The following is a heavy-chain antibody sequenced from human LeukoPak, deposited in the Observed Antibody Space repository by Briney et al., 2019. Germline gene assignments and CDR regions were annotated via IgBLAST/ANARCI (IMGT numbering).Heavy chain of an antibody. J-gene: IGHJ3*02. V-gene: IGHV3-11*04. Sequence: GGSLRLSCAASGFTFSDYYMTWIRQAPGKGLEWVSYISSSGSTKYYADSVQGRFTISRDNAKDSVFLQMTSLRAEDTAVYYCARSGHDAFDIWGQGTMVTVSS. D-gene: IGHD3-3*01. CDR1: GFTFSDYY. CDR2: ISSSGSTK. CDR3: ARSGHDAFDI.